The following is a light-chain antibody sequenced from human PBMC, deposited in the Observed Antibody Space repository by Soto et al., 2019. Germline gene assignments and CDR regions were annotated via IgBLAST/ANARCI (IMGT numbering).Light chain of an antibody. J-gene: IGLJ1*01. CDR3: SSYTSSSSYV. CDR2: EVS. CDR1: SGDVGAYNF. Sequence: QSVLTHPASVSGSPGQSITISCTGTSGDVGAYNFVSWYQQYPGKAPKLMIYEVSHRPSGVSIRFSGSKSGNTASLTISGLQAEEEADYYCSSYTSSSSYVFGTGTKLTVL. V-gene: IGLV2-14*01.